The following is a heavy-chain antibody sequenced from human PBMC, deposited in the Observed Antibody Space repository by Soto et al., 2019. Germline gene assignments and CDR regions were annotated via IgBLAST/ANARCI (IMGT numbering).Heavy chain of an antibody. Sequence: ALVKVSCKASGYTFTGYGVGGVRQAPGQGLEWMAWISAYNGNTNYAQEFQGRVTMTTDTSTSTAYMELRSLRSDDTAVYYCARVWLISVAGQVDYWGQGTLVTVSS. CDR2: ISAYNGNT. D-gene: IGHD6-19*01. J-gene: IGHJ4*02. V-gene: IGHV1-18*01. CDR3: ARVWLISVAGQVDY. CDR1: GYTFTGYG.